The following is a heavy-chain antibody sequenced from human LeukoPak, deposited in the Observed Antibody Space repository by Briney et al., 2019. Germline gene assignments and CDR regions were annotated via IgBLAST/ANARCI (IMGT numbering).Heavy chain of an antibody. CDR3: ARDLSKRMVRGDWFDP. CDR1: GFTFSSYW. CDR2: IKQDGSEK. Sequence: PGGSLRLSCAASGFTFSSYWMSWVRQAPGKGLEWVANIKQDGSEKYYVDSVKGRFTISRDNAKNSLYLQMNSLRAEDTAVYYCARDLSKRMVRGDWFDPWGQGTLVTVSS. J-gene: IGHJ5*02. D-gene: IGHD3-10*01. V-gene: IGHV3-7*01.